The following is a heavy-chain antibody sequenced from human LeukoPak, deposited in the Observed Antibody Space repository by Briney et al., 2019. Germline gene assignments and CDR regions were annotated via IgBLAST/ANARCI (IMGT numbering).Heavy chain of an antibody. CDR2: IHGGDSDT. CDR3: ARHLYTSGWFSDY. CDR1: GYSFSSYW. V-gene: IGHV5-51*01. D-gene: IGHD6-19*01. J-gene: IGHJ4*02. Sequence: GESLKISCKGSGYSFSSYWIGWVRQMPGKGLEWMGIIHGGDSDTRYSPSFQGQVTISADKSTNTAYLQWSSLKASDTAMYYCARHLYTSGWFSDYWGQGTLVTVSS.